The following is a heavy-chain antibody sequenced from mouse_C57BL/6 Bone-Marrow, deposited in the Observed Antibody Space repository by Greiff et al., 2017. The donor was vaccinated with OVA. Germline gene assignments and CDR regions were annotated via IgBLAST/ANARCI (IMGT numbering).Heavy chain of an antibody. V-gene: IGHV1-69*01. Sequence: QVQLQQPGAELVMPGASVKLSCKASGYTFTSYWMHWVKQRPGQGLEWIGEIDPSDSYTNYNQKFKGKSTLTVDKSSSTAYMQISSLTSEDSAVYYCARESDNSFDYWGQGTTLTVSS. J-gene: IGHJ2*01. CDR2: IDPSDSYT. CDR3: ARESDNSFDY. CDR1: GYTFTSYW.